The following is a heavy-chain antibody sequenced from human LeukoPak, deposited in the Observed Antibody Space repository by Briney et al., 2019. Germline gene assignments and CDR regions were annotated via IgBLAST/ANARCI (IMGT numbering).Heavy chain of an antibody. J-gene: IGHJ5*02. Sequence: ASVKVSCKASGYTFTSYDINWVRQATGQGLEWMGWMNPNSGNTGYALKFQGRVTMTRNTSISTAYMELSSLRSEDTAVYYCVRALTPSTYYYDSSGYYLRPWGQGTLVTVSS. D-gene: IGHD3-22*01. CDR1: GYTFTSYD. V-gene: IGHV1-8*01. CDR2: MNPNSGNT. CDR3: VRALTPSTYYYDSSGYYLRP.